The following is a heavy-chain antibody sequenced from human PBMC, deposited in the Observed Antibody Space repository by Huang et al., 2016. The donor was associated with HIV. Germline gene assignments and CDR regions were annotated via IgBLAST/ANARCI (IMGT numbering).Heavy chain of an antibody. CDR3: ASPKYCSSDSCYKWAFDM. D-gene: IGHD2-2*02. CDR2: IKVNNGKP. CDR1: GHTFGSYA. J-gene: IGHJ3*02. V-gene: IGHV7-4-1*02. Sequence: QLVQSGSELKKPGDSVRVSCKTSGHTFGSYAVNGVRQAPGQGTEWIAWIKVNNGKPSYPQALTVRFVFSLDTSVNTTYLHISSLKAADTAVYYCASPKYCSSDSCYKWAFDMWGQGTMVTV.